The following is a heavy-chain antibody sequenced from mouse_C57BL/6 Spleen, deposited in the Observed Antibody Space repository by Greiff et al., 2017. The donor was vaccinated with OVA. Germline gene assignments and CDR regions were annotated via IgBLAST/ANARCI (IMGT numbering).Heavy chain of an antibody. CDR2: IWSGGST. CDR1: GFSLTSYG. CDR3: AREGLYYYGSSPYFDV. D-gene: IGHD1-1*01. Sequence: VQRVESGPGLVQPSQSLSITCTVSGFSLTSYGVHWVRQSPGKGLEWLGVIWSGGSTDYNAAFISRLSISKDNSKSQVFFKMNSLQADDTAIYYCAREGLYYYGSSPYFDVWGTGTTVTVAS. J-gene: IGHJ1*03. V-gene: IGHV2-2*01.